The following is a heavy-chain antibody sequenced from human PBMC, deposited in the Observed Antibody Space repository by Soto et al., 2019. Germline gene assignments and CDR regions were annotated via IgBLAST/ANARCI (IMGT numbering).Heavy chain of an antibody. J-gene: IGHJ6*02. CDR1: GFTFSSYA. Sequence: GGSLRLSCAASGFTFSSYAMSWVRQAPGKGLEWVSAISGSGGSTYCADSVKGRFTISRDNSKNTLYLQMNSLRAEDTAVYYCAKPIGVSYYYYGMDVWGQGTTVTVSS. CDR3: AKPIGVSYYYYGMDV. CDR2: ISGSGGST. D-gene: IGHD3-10*01. V-gene: IGHV3-23*01.